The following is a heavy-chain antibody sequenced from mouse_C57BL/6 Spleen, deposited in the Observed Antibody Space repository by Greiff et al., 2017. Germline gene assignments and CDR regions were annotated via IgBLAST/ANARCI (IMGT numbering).Heavy chain of an antibody. V-gene: IGHV1-64*01. D-gene: IGHD2-13*01. Sequence: QVQLQQPGAELVKPGASVKLSCTASGYTFTSYWMHWVKQRPGQGLEWIGMIHPNSGSTNYNEKFKSKATLTVDKSSTTAYMQLSSLTSEDSSVYYCAIGCYDDYGAYWGQGTLVTVSA. CDR3: AIGCYDDYGAY. J-gene: IGHJ3*01. CDR1: GYTFTSYW. CDR2: IHPNSGST.